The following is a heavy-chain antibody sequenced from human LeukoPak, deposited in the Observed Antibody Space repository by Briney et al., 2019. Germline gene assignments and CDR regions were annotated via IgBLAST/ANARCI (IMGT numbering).Heavy chain of an antibody. J-gene: IGHJ4*02. V-gene: IGHV4-59*01. CDR2: IYYSGST. D-gene: IGHD3-22*01. CDR1: GGSISSYY. Sequence: PSETLSLTCTVSGGSISSYYWNWIRQPPGKGLEWIGYIYYSGSTNYNPSLKSRVTTSVDTSKNQFSLKLSSVTAADTAVYYCARERLGYYDRSGLDYWGQGTLVTVPS. CDR3: ARERLGYYDRSGLDY.